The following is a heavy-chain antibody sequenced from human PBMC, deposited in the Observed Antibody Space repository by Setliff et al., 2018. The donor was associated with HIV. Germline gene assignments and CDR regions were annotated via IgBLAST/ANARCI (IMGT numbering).Heavy chain of an antibody. D-gene: IGHD6-6*01. V-gene: IGHV4-39*01. CDR1: GDSVSTRNSF. Sequence: SETLSLTCTVSGDSVSTRNSFWGWIRQPPGKGLVWIGSFSYNGGRRYTPSLKSRVTISADMSKNQFSLKLSSVTAADTAVYYCARHVGYSSSSLDYWGQGTPVTVSS. CDR3: ARHVGYSSSSLDY. CDR2: FSYNGGR. J-gene: IGHJ4*02.